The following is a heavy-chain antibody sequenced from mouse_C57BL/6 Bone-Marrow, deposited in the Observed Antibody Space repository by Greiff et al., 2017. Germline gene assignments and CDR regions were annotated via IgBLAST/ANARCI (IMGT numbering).Heavy chain of an antibody. CDR2: FYPGRGSI. CDR3: ARHEEGYGNCWVYAMDY. V-gene: IGHV1-62-2*01. Sequence: VQLQQSGAELVKPGASVKLSCKASGYTFTEYTIHWVKQRSGQGLEWIGWFYPGRGSIKYNEKFKVKATLTADKSSSTAYMELSRLTSEGSAVCFCARHEEGYGNCWVYAMDYWGRGTSGTVSS. CDR1: GYTFTEYT. J-gene: IGHJ4*01. D-gene: IGHD2-10*02.